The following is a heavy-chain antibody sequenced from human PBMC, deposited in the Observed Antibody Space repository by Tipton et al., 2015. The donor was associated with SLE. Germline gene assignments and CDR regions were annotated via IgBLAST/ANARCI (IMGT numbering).Heavy chain of an antibody. CDR2: IYTSGST. V-gene: IGHV4-4*07. CDR1: GGSISSYY. J-gene: IGHJ2*01. CDR3: ARSYDSSEDWYFDL. Sequence: TLSLTCTVSGGSISSYYWSWIRQPAGKGLEWIGRIYTSGSTNYNPSLKSRVTMSVDTSKNQFSLKLSSVTAADTAVYYCARSYDSSEDWYFDLWGRGTLVTISS. D-gene: IGHD3-22*01.